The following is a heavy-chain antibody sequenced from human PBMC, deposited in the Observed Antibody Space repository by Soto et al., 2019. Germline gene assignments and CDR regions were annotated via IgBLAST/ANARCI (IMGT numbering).Heavy chain of an antibody. V-gene: IGHV3-30*18. J-gene: IGHJ4*02. CDR1: GFTFSSYG. D-gene: IGHD3-10*01. CDR2: ISYDGSNK. CDR3: AKDRMGAGVRGYFDY. Sequence: QVQLVESGGGVVQPRKSLRLSCAGSGFTFSSYGMDWVRQAPGKGLERVAVISYDGSNKYYADSVKGRFTISRDNSKNTLYLQMSSLRADDTAVYYCAKDRMGAGVRGYFDYWGQGTLVTVSS.